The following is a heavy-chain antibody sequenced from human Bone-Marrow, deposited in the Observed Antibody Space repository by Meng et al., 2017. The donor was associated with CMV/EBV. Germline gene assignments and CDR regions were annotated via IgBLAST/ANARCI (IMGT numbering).Heavy chain of an antibody. D-gene: IGHD2-21*02. CDR3: ARDLLDFCMDCYPPYYYYGMDV. Sequence: GESLKISCAASGFTFSSYAMHWVRQAPGKGLEWVAVISYDGSNKYYADSVKGRFTISRDNSKNTLYLQMNSLRAEDTAVYYCARDLLDFCMDCYPPYYYYGMDVWGQGTTVTVSS. CDR1: GFTFSSYA. V-gene: IGHV3-30-3*01. CDR2: ISYDGSNK. J-gene: IGHJ6*02.